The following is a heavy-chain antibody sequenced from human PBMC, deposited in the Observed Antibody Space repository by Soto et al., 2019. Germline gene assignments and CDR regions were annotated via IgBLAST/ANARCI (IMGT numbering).Heavy chain of an antibody. CDR1: GYTFTSYA. D-gene: IGHD2-15*01. CDR3: ARDQGYCSGGSCYIGPNYFDY. J-gene: IGHJ4*02. Sequence: ASVKVSCKASGYTFTSYAMHWVRQAPGQRLEWMGWINAGNGNTKYSQKFQGRVTITRDTSASTAYMELSSLRSEDTAVYYCARDQGYCSGGSCYIGPNYFDYWGQGTLVTVSS. CDR2: INAGNGNT. V-gene: IGHV1-3*01.